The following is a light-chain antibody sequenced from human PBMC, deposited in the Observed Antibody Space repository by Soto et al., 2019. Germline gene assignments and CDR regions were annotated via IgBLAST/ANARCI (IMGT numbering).Light chain of an antibody. V-gene: IGLV1-40*01. CDR3: QSYDSSLSGYV. CDR1: RSNIGAGYD. CDR2: GNS. Sequence: QSDLTRLPSVSGAPWQRVTFSYTGSRSNIGAGYDVHWYQQLPGTAPKLLIYGNSNRPSGVPDRFSGSKSGTSASLAITGLQAEDEADYYCQSYDSSLSGYVFGTGTKVTVL. J-gene: IGLJ1*01.